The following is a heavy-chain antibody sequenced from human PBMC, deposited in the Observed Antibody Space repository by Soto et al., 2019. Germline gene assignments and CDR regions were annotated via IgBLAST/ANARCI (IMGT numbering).Heavy chain of an antibody. J-gene: IGHJ4*02. CDR2: ISGTGTTT. D-gene: IGHD2-8*01. V-gene: IGHV3-23*01. Sequence: XVSLRLSCAASGFTFSSYAMTWVRQAPGKGLEWVSTISGTGTTTYYADSVKGRFTISRDNSKNTLYLQMNSLRTEDTAVYYCVKAVYLLDFDYWGQGTLVTVSS. CDR3: VKAVYLLDFDY. CDR1: GFTFSSYA.